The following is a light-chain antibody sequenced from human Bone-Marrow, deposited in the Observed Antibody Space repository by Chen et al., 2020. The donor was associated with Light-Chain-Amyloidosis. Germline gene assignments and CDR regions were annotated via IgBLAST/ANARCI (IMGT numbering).Light chain of an antibody. CDR3: AAWDGSLSGYV. V-gene: IGLV1-47*01. CDR1: SSNIGINC. J-gene: IGLJ1*01. Sequence: QSVLTQPPSASGNPGQRVTIPRSGASSNIGINCVDWYQHFPGAAPHLLIHRINQRPSGVPDRFAASKSGTSAFRAISGLRSEDEADYDGAAWDGSLSGYVFGTGTKVIVL. CDR2: RIN.